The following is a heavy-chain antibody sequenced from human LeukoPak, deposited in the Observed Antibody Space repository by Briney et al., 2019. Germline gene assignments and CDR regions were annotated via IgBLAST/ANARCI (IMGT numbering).Heavy chain of an antibody. Sequence: ASVKDSCKASGYTFTGYYIHWVRQAPGQGLEWMRWVNPNNGGTNYAQMFQGRVTMTRDTSISTAYMELSRLTSDDTAVYYCARDSYGGNWSLGYWGQGTLVTVSS. V-gene: IGHV1-2*02. CDR1: GYTFTGYY. CDR3: ARDSYGGNWSLGY. J-gene: IGHJ4*02. D-gene: IGHD4-23*01. CDR2: VNPNNGGT.